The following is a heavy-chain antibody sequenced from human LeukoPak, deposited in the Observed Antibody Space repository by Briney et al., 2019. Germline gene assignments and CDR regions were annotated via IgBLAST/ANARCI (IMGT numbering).Heavy chain of an antibody. CDR2: ISSSSSYI. J-gene: IGHJ3*02. CDR1: GFTFSSYS. D-gene: IGHD6-6*01. CDR3: ARGPLLVAARPGAFDI. Sequence: GGSLRLSCAASGFTFSSYSMNWVRRAPGKGLEWVSSISSSSSYIYYADSVKGRFTISRDNAKNSLYLQMNSLRAEDTAVYYCARGPLLVAARPGAFDIWGQGTMVTVSS. V-gene: IGHV3-21*01.